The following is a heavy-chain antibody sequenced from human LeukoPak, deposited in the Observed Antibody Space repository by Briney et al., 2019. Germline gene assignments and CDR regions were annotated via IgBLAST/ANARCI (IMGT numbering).Heavy chain of an antibody. CDR1: GGSFSGYY. CDR3: ARVTYYDFWSGYYIYYYYMDV. Sequence: SETLSLTCAVYGGSFSGYYWSWIRQPPGKGLEWIGEINHSGSTNYNPSLKSRVTISVDTSKNQFSLKLSSVNAADTAVYYCARVTYYDFWSGYYIYYYYMDVWGKGTTVTVSS. V-gene: IGHV4-34*01. J-gene: IGHJ6*03. D-gene: IGHD3-3*01. CDR2: INHSGST.